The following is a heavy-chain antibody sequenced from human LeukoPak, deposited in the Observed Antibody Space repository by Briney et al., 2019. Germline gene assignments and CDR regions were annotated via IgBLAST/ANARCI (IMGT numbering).Heavy chain of an antibody. CDR2: IFYSGST. J-gene: IGHJ6*04. CDR1: GDSVSNYY. CDR3: ARGPDYGDHQRPDYYYFGMDV. D-gene: IGHD4-17*01. V-gene: IGHV4-59*02. Sequence: SETLSLTCTVSGDSVSNYYWTWIRQPPGKGPEWIGYIFYSGSTNFNPSLKSRVTMSVDTSKNQFSLKLSPVTAADTAVYHCARGPDYGDHQRPDYYYFGMDVWGKGTTVTVSS.